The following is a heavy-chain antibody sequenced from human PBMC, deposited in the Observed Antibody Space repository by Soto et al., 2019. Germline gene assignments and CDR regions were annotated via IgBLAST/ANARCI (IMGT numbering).Heavy chain of an antibody. CDR3: ARGAVAGTWWFDP. CDR1: GYTFTSYY. CDR2: ISPYSGNT. J-gene: IGHJ5*02. V-gene: IGHV1-18*04. D-gene: IGHD6-19*01. Sequence: ASVKVSCKASGYTFTSYYMHWVRQAPGQGLEWMGMISPYSGNTSYAQKLQGRVTMTTDTSTSTAYMELRSLRSDDTAVYYCARGAVAGTWWFDPWGQGTLVTVSS.